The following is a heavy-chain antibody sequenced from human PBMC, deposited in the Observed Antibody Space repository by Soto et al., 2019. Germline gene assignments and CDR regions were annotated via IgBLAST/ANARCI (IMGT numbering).Heavy chain of an antibody. D-gene: IGHD3-22*01. CDR3: ARDGYYDSSGYRSDFDY. CDR1: GYTFTSYG. Sequence: QVQLVQSGAEVKKPGALVKVSCKASGYTFTSYGISWVRQAPGQGLEWMGWISAYNGNTNYAQKLQGRVTMTTDTSTSTAYMELRSLRSDDTAVYYCARDGYYDSSGYRSDFDYWGQGTLVTVSS. CDR2: ISAYNGNT. V-gene: IGHV1-18*01. J-gene: IGHJ4*02.